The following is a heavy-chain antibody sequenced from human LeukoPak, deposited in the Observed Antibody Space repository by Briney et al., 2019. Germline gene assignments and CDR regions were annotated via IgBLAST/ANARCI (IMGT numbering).Heavy chain of an antibody. CDR3: AKISSSIYYGMDV. Sequence: SETLSLTCTVSGGSIRSYYWSWIRQPAGKGLEWIGRIYTSGSTNYSPSLKSRVTMSVDTSKNQFSLNLSSVTAADTALYYCAKISSSIYYGMDVWGQGTKVTVSS. V-gene: IGHV4-4*07. CDR2: IYTSGST. D-gene: IGHD6-13*01. CDR1: GGSIRSYY. J-gene: IGHJ6*02.